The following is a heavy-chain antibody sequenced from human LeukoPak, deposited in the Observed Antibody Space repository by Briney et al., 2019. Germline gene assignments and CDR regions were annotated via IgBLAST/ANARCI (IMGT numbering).Heavy chain of an antibody. CDR3: ARVGNPLVTVFAWFDP. Sequence: SETLSLTCTVSGDSISSGTYYWGWIRQPPGKGLEGIGSIYYSGSTYYNPSLKSRVTISVDTSKNQFSLKLTSVTAADTAVYYCARVGNPLVTVFAWFDPWGQGTLVTVSS. CDR2: IYYSGST. D-gene: IGHD3-3*01. CDR1: GDSISSGTYY. J-gene: IGHJ5*02. V-gene: IGHV4-39*07.